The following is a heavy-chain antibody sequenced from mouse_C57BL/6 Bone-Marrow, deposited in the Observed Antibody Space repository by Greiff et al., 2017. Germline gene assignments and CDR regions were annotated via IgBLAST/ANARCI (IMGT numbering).Heavy chain of an antibody. D-gene: IGHD1-1*01. V-gene: IGHV5-4*01. CDR1: GFTFSSSA. Sequence: EVKLLESGGGLVKPGGSLKLSCEASGFTFSSSAMSWVRQTPEKRLEWVATISDGSSYTYYPDNVQGRFTISRDNATNNLYMQMSHLKYEESAVYYCTRDYDGSNHIDYWGQGTTLTVSS. CDR3: TRDYDGSNHIDY. J-gene: IGHJ2*01. CDR2: ISDGSSYT.